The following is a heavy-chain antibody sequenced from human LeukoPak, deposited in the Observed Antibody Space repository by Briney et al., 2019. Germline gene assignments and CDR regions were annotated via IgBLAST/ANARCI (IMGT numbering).Heavy chain of an antibody. D-gene: IGHD1-1*01. V-gene: IGHV5-51*01. CDR3: ARHETGPYFDY. CDR2: IYPGDSDT. J-gene: IGHJ4*02. CDR1: GYSFTTHW. Sequence: GESLKISCKASGYSFTTHWIGWVRQMPGKGLECMGIIYPGDSDTRYSPSFQGQVTISADKSISTAYLQWSSLKASDTAIYYCARHETGPYFDYWGQGTLVTVSS.